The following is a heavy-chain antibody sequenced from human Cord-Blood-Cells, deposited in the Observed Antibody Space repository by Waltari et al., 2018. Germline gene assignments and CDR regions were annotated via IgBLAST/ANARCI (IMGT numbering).Heavy chain of an antibody. D-gene: IGHD3-3*01. J-gene: IGHJ4*02. Sequence: QVQLVESGGGVVQPGRSLRLSCAASGFTFSSYAMHWVRQAPGKGLEWVAVISYDGSNKYYADSVKGRFTISRDNSKNTLYLQMNSLRAEDTAVYYCARGITIFGVAEYYFDYWGQGTLVTVSS. CDR3: ARGITIFGVAEYYFDY. CDR2: ISYDGSNK. CDR1: GFTFSSYA. V-gene: IGHV3-30-3*01.